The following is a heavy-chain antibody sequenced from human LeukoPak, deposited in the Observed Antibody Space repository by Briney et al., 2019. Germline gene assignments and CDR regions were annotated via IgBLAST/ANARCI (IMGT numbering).Heavy chain of an antibody. CDR3: ARFRGQWLAKNFDS. D-gene: IGHD6-19*01. CDR2: IKQDGSEK. V-gene: IGHV3-7*01. J-gene: IGHJ4*02. Sequence: GGSLRLSCAASGFTFSSYWMSWVRQAPGKGLEWVAKIKQDGSEKYYVDSVKGRFTISRDNAKNSLYLQMNSLRAEDTAVYYCARFRGQWLAKNFDSWGQGTLVTVSS. CDR1: GFTFSSYW.